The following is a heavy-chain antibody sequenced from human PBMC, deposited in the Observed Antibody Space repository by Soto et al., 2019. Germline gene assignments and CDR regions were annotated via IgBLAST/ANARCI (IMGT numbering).Heavy chain of an antibody. CDR2: IYHSGST. V-gene: IGHV4-4*02. J-gene: IGHJ6*02. CDR3: ARAQRCTNGVCPYYYYGMDV. CDR1: GGSISSSNW. D-gene: IGHD2-8*01. Sequence: SETLSLTCAVSGGSISSSNWWGWVRQPPGKGLEWIGEIYHSGSTNYNPSLKSRVTISVDKSKNQFSLKLSSVTAADTAVYYCARAQRCTNGVCPYYYYGMDVWGQGTTVTVSS.